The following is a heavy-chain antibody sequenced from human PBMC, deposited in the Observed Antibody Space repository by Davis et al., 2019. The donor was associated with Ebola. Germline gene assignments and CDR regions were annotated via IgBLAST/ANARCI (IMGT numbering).Heavy chain of an antibody. J-gene: IGHJ4*02. CDR3: ARDAAEPYDFWSGYWAY. V-gene: IGHV3-7*01. Sequence: GGSLRLSCAASGFTFSSYWMSWVRQAPGKGLEWVANIKHDGSKKYYVDSVKGRFTISRDNTKNSLYLQMNSLRAEDTAVYYCARDAAEPYDFWSGYWAYWGQGTLVTVSS. CDR2: IKHDGSKK. D-gene: IGHD3-3*01. CDR1: GFTFSSYW.